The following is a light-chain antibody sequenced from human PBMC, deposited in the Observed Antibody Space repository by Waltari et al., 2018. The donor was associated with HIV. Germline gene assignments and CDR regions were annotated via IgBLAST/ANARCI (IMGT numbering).Light chain of an antibody. V-gene: IGLV1-44*01. J-gene: IGLJ2*01. CDR3: AAWDVSLNRLV. CDR1: RSNIGSKT. Sequence: TISCSGSRSNIGSKTVNWYQPLPGPAPKLLVYSIDQRPSGVHDRFSGSKSGTSASLAISGVQSEDEAGYYCAAWDVSLNRLVIGGATKRTVL. CDR2: SID.